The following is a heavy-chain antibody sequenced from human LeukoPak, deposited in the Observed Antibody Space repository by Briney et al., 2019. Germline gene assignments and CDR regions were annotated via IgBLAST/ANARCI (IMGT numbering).Heavy chain of an antibody. CDR3: ARDRIAAV. CDR1: GFTFSSYE. V-gene: IGHV3-48*03. J-gene: IGHJ4*01. D-gene: IGHD6-13*01. Sequence: PGGSLRLSCTASGFTFSSYEMIWVRQAPGKGLEWVSYISSSGTTTYYADSVKGRFTISSDNAKNSLYLQMNSLRAEDTAVYYCARDRIAAVWGHGTLVTVSS. CDR2: ISSSGTTT.